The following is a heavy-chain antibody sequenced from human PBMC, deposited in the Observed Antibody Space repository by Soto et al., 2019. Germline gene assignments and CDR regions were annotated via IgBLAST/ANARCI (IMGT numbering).Heavy chain of an antibody. CDR3: ARVGTTSFFDY. CDR2: ISAYNSNT. Sequence: ASVKVSCKPSVYTFTSYGIIWVRQAPGQGLEWMEWISAYNSNTNYAQKLQGRVTMSTDTSTSTAYMELRSLRSVDTAVYYCARVGTTSFFDYWGQGTLVTVSS. V-gene: IGHV1-18*01. J-gene: IGHJ4*02. D-gene: IGHD1-7*01. CDR1: VYTFTSYG.